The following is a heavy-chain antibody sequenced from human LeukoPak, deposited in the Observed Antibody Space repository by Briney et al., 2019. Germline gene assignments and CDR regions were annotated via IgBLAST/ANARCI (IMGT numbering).Heavy chain of an antibody. CDR2: IYNSGST. V-gene: IGHV4-59*12. CDR3: AREGDSSWS. J-gene: IGHJ4*02. Sequence: SETLSLTCTVSGGSISSYHWSWIRQPPGKGLEWIGYIYNSGSTNYNPSLESRVTISVDTSKNQFSLKLTSVTAADTAVYYCAREGDSSWSWGQGTLVTVSS. CDR1: GGSISSYH. D-gene: IGHD6-13*01.